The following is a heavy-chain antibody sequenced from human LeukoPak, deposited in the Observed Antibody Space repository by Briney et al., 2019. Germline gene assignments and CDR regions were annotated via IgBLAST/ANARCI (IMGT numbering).Heavy chain of an antibody. Sequence: GGSLRLSCAASGFTFDDYAMQWVRQAPGKGLEWVSGISWNSGSIGYADSVKGRFTISRDNAKNSLYLQMNSLRAEDTALYYCAKDISSEGYYYGMDVWGQGTTVTVSS. CDR3: AKDISSEGYYYGMDV. D-gene: IGHD3-16*02. CDR2: ISWNSGSI. V-gene: IGHV3-9*01. J-gene: IGHJ6*02. CDR1: GFTFDDYA.